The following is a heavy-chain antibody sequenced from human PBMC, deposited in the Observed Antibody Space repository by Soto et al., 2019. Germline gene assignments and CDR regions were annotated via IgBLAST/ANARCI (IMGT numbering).Heavy chain of an antibody. D-gene: IGHD6-13*01. J-gene: IGHJ4*02. Sequence: GASVKVSCKASGYTFTGYYMHWVRQAPGQGLEWMGWINPNSGGTNYAQKFQGWVTMTRDTSISTAYMELSRLRSDDTAVYYCARVAAAATYYFDYWGQGTLVTVSS. CDR1: GYTFTGYY. CDR3: ARVAAAATYYFDY. CDR2: INPNSGGT. V-gene: IGHV1-2*04.